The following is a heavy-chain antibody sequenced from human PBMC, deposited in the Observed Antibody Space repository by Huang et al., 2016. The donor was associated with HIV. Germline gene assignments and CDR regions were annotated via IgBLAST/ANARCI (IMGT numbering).Heavy chain of an antibody. CDR1: GFTFSSYG. CDR2: ILYDGSNK. D-gene: IGHD3-10*01. V-gene: IGHV3-30*02. J-gene: IGHJ3*02. CDR3: AKGSMANAFDI. Sequence: QVQLVESGGGVVQPGGSLRFSCAASGFTFSSYGMHWGRQAPGKGLEWVAIILYDGSNKYYADSVRGLFTISRDKSKNTLYLQMNSLRAEDTAVYYCAKGSMANAFDIWGQGTMVTVSS.